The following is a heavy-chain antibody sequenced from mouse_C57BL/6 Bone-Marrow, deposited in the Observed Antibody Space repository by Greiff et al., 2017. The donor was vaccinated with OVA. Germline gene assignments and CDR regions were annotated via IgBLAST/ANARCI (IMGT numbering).Heavy chain of an antibody. CDR2: IWSGGST. J-gene: IGHJ4*01. CDR3: ARNHYGSSYRAMDY. CDR1: GFSLTSYG. Sequence: QVQLQQSGPGLVQPSQSLSITCTVSGFSLTSYGVHWVRQSPGKGLEWLGVIWSGGSTDYNAAFISRLSISKDNSKSQVFFKMNSLQADDTAIYYCARNHYGSSYRAMDYWGQGTSVTVSS. D-gene: IGHD1-1*01. V-gene: IGHV2-2*01.